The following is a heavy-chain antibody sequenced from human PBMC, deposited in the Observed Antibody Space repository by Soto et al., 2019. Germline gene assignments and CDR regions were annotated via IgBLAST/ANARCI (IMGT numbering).Heavy chain of an antibody. CDR3: AIRKEMATIYEPWFDP. CDR2: IIPIFGTA. J-gene: IGHJ5*02. D-gene: IGHD5-12*01. V-gene: IGHV1-69*13. CDR1: GGPFSSYA. Sequence: ASVKVSFKSSGGPFSSYAISWVRQAPGQGLEWMGGIIPIFGTANYAQKFQGRVTITADESTSTAYMELSSLRSEDTAVYYCAIRKEMATIYEPWFDPWGQGTMVTVSS.